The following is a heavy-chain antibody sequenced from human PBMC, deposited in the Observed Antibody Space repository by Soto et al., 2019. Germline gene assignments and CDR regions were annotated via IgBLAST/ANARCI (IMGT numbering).Heavy chain of an antibody. CDR2: IYSSGST. V-gene: IGHV4-4*07. CDR3: ARGQRFSDWFDP. D-gene: IGHD3-3*01. Sequence: NTSETLSLTCTVSGGANNSYYWTWIRQPAGKGLEWIGRIYSSGSTKYNPSLQSRVTMSLDTSKNQFSLRLTSVTAADTAVYYCARGQRFSDWFDPWGQGTLVTVSS. CDR1: GGANNSYY. J-gene: IGHJ5*02.